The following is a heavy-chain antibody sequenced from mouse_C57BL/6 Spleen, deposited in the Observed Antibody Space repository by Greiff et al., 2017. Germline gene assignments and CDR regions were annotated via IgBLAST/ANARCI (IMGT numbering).Heavy chain of an antibody. CDR2: IDPNSGGT. V-gene: IGHV1-72*01. D-gene: IGHD2-4*01. J-gene: IGHJ3*01. Sequence: QVQLQQPGAELVMPGASVKLSCKASGYTFTSYWMHWVKQRPGRGLEWIGRIDPNSGGTKYNEKFKSKATLTVDKPSSTAYMQLSSLTSEDSAVYYCARSNDYDAPGFAYWGQGTLVTVSA. CDR1: GYTFTSYW. CDR3: ARSNDYDAPGFAY.